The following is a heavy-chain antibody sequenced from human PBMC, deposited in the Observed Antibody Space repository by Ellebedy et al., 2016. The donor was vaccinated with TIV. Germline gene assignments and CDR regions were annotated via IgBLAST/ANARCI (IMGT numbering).Heavy chain of an antibody. J-gene: IGHJ4*02. V-gene: IGHV4-39*01. CDR3: ARRVLGSSQNGGY. CDR2: IYYSGST. CDR1: GGSISSSNDY. D-gene: IGHD6-13*01. Sequence: MPSETLSLTCTVSGGSISSSNDYWGWIRQPPGKGLEWIGSIYYSGSTYYNPSLKSRVTISVDTSKNQFSLKLSSVTAADTAVYYCARRVLGSSQNGGYWGQGTLVTVSS.